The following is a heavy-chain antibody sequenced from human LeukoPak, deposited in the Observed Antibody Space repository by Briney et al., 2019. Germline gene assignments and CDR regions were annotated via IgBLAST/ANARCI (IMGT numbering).Heavy chain of an antibody. CDR3: AKGGRTTMIVVVTRPYFDY. V-gene: IGHV3-23*01. J-gene: IGHJ4*02. CDR2: ISGSGGST. D-gene: IGHD3-22*01. CDR1: GFTFSSYA. Sequence: GGSLRLSCAASGFTFSSYAMSWVRQAPGKGLEWVSAISGSGGSTYYADSMKGRFTISRDNSKNTLYLQMNSLRAEDTAVYYCAKGGRTTMIVVVTRPYFDYWGQGTLVTVSS.